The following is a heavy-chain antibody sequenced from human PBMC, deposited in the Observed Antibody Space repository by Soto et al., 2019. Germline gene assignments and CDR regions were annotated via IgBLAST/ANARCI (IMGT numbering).Heavy chain of an antibody. D-gene: IGHD3-22*01. CDR2: INPNSGGT. J-gene: IGHJ4*02. CDR3: ASSLRGVDYYDSSGYYPLDY. Sequence: QVQLVQSGAEVKKPGASVKVSCKASGYTFTGYSMHWVRQAPGQGLEWMGWINPNSGGTNYAQKFQGWVTMTRDTSGSTAYMELSRLRSDDTAVYYCASSLRGVDYYDSSGYYPLDYWGQGTLVTVSS. CDR1: GYTFTGYS. V-gene: IGHV1-2*04.